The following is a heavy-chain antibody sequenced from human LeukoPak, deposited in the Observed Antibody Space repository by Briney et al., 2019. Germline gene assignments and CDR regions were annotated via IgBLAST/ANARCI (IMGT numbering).Heavy chain of an antibody. Sequence: GGSLRLSCAASGITFSSYWMSWVRQAPGKGLEWVANIKQDGSEKYYVDSVKGRFTISRDNAKNSLYLQMNSLRAEDTAVYYCAREYSGSYYFGYYYYYYMDVWGKGTTVTISS. V-gene: IGHV3-7*01. D-gene: IGHD1-26*01. J-gene: IGHJ6*03. CDR1: GITFSSYW. CDR2: IKQDGSEK. CDR3: AREYSGSYYFGYYYYYYMDV.